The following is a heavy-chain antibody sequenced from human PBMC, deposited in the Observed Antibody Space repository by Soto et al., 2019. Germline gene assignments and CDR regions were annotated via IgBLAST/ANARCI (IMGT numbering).Heavy chain of an antibody. J-gene: IGHJ6*02. CDR2: IIPIFGTA. CDR3: ARETSTRVIVVSDYYGMDV. CDR1: GGTFSSYA. D-gene: IGHD2-15*01. V-gene: IGHV1-69*13. Sequence: SVKVSCKASGGTFSSYAISWVRQAPGQGLEWMGGIIPIFGTANYAQKFQGRVTITADESTSTAYMELSSLRSEDTAVYYCARETSTRVIVVSDYYGMDVWGQGTTVTVSS.